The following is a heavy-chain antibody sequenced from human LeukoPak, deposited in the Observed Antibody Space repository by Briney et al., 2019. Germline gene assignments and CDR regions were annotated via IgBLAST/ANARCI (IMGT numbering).Heavy chain of an antibody. V-gene: IGHV3-11*04. CDR1: GFKFSDYY. Sequence: GGSLRLSCAASGFKFSDYYMSWVRQAPGKWLEWVSYISSSSSTIYLADSVKGRFTIYRDNAKNSLYLQMSSLRVEDTALYYCAREIDWSTTYFYSYYMDVWGKGTTVTVSS. CDR2: ISSSSSTI. J-gene: IGHJ6*03. CDR3: AREIDWSTTYFYSYYMDV. D-gene: IGHD3-9*01.